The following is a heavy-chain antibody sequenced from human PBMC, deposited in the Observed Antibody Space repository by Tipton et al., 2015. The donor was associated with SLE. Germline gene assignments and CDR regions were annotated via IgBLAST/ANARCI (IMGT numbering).Heavy chain of an antibody. V-gene: IGHV4-4*07. CDR2: IYTSGST. J-gene: IGHJ3*02. CDR1: GGSISSYY. Sequence: TLSLTCTVSGGSISSYYWSWIRQPAGKGLEWIGRIYTSGSTNYNPSLKSRVTMSVDTSKNQFSLKLSSVTAADTAVYYCARRTPTVRYFDAFDIWGQGTMVTVSS. D-gene: IGHD1-14*01. CDR3: ARRTPTVRYFDAFDI.